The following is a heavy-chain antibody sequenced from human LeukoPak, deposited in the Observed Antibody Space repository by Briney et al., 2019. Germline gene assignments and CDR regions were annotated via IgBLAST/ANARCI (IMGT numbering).Heavy chain of an antibody. CDR1: GFTFSSYG. D-gene: IGHD6-25*01. CDR3: AREDPGYGSDGASDI. J-gene: IGHJ3*02. CDR2: IWYDGSNK. V-gene: IGHV3-33*01. Sequence: GGSLRLSCAASGFTFSSYGMHWVRQAPGKGLEWVAVIWYDGSNKYYADSVKGRFTISRDNSKNTLYLQMNSLRAEDTAVYYCAREDPGYGSDGASDIWGQGTMVTVSS.